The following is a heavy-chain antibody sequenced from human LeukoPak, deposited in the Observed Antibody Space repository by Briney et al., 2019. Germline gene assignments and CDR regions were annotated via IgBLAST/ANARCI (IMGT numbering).Heavy chain of an antibody. CDR3: ARVSGALGDY. V-gene: IGHV3-48*02. D-gene: IGHD4-17*01. CDR2: ISGSGSIT. J-gene: IGHJ4*02. Sequence: GGSLRLSCATSGFTFSTYSTTWVRQAPGKGLEWVSYISGSGSITYYADSVKGRFIISRDNDQNSLYLQMNRLRDEDTAVYYCARVSGALGDYWGQGTLVTVSS. CDR1: GFTFSTYS.